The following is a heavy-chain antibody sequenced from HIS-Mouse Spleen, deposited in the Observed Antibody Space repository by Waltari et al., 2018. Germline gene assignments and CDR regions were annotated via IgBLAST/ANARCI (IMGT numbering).Heavy chain of an antibody. CDR2: ISSSSSYI. V-gene: IGHV3-21*01. CDR1: GFTFSSYS. J-gene: IGHJ2*01. D-gene: IGHD6-13*01. Sequence: EVQLVESGGGLVKPGGSLRLSCAASGFTFSSYSMNWVRQAPGKGRDGGSSISSSSSYIYYADSVKGRFTISRDNAKNSLYLQMNSLRAEDTAVYYCAREIPYSSSWYDWYFDLWGRGTLVTVSS. CDR3: AREIPYSSSWYDWYFDL.